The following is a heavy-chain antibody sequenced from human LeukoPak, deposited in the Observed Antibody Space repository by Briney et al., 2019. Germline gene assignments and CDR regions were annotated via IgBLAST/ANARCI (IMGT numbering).Heavy chain of an antibody. D-gene: IGHD1-26*01. CDR2: IKHDGTEK. J-gene: IGHJ4*02. V-gene: IGHV3-7*04. CDR1: GFTFSSYW. Sequence: GGSLRLSCAASGFTFSSYWMSWVRQAPGKGLEWVANIKHDGTEKYYVDSGKGRFTLSRDNAKNSLFLQMNSLRAEDTAVYYCARETRWELFDYWGQGILVTVSS. CDR3: ARETRWELFDY.